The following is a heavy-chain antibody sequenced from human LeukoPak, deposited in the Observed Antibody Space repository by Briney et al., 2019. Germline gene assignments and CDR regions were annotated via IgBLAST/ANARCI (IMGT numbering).Heavy chain of an antibody. CDR3: AREADKFGTTYYYYYMDV. V-gene: IGHV3-30-3*01. CDR1: GFTFSSYA. Sequence: QPGRSLRLSCAASGFTFSSYAMHWVRQAPGKGLEGVAVISYDGSNKYYADSVKGRLTTSSDNTKNTLSLQMNSLRAEDTAVYYCAREADKFGTTYYYYYMDVWGKGTTVTVSS. J-gene: IGHJ6*03. D-gene: IGHD1-14*01. CDR2: ISYDGSNK.